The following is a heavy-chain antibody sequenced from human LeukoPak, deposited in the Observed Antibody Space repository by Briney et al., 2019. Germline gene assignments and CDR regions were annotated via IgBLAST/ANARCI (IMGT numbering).Heavy chain of an antibody. Sequence: SETLSLTCTVSGGSISSYYWSWIRQPAGKGLEWIGRIYTSGSTNYNPSLKSRVTMPVDTSKSQFSLKLSSVTAADTAVYYCAREAPATAMGLVYYYMDVWGKGTTVTVSS. J-gene: IGHJ6*03. CDR3: AREAPATAMGLVYYYMDV. CDR2: IYTSGST. D-gene: IGHD5-18*01. CDR1: GGSISSYY. V-gene: IGHV4-4*07.